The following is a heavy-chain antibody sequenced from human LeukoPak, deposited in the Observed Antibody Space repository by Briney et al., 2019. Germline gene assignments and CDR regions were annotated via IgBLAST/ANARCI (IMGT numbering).Heavy chain of an antibody. J-gene: IGHJ2*01. CDR2: IYYSGST. D-gene: IGHD3-22*01. CDR3: ARVGPYYYDSSGSERFFDL. Sequence: SETLSLTCTVSGGSISSYYWSWIRQPPGKGLEWIGYIYYSGSTNYNPSLKSRVTISVDTSKNQFSLKLSSVTAADTAVYYCARVGPYYYDSSGSERFFDLWGRGTLVTVSS. V-gene: IGHV4-59*01. CDR1: GGSISSYY.